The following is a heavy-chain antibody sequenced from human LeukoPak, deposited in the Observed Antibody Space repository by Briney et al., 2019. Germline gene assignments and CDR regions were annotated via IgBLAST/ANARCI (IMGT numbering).Heavy chain of an antibody. V-gene: IGHV1-18*01. CDR2: ISTYNGNT. Sequence: ASVKVSCKASGYIFTNYDITWVRQAPGQGLEWMGWISTYNGNTDYGEKFQDRVTMTTDTSTSTAYMDLRRVRSDDTAVYYCARDNNGGNYHEARFDYWGQGALVTVSS. D-gene: IGHD4/OR15-4a*01. CDR1: GYIFTNYD. CDR3: ARDNNGGNYHEARFDY. J-gene: IGHJ4*02.